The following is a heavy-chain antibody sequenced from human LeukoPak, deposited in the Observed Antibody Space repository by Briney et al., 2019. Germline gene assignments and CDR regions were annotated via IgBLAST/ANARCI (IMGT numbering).Heavy chain of an antibody. Sequence: GGPLRLSXAASGFTFSSYWMSWVGQAPGKGVEWVATIKQDGSEKYYADSVKGRFTISRDNAKNSLYLQMNSLRAEDTAVYYCARDTGSYYEDGWFDPWGQGTLVTVSS. D-gene: IGHD1-26*01. CDR1: GFTFSSYW. CDR3: ARDTGSYYEDGWFDP. V-gene: IGHV3-7*01. J-gene: IGHJ5*02. CDR2: IKQDGSEK.